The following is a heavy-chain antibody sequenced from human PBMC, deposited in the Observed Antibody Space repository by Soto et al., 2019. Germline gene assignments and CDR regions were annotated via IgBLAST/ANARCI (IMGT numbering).Heavy chain of an antibody. CDR1: GFTFSSYA. V-gene: IGHV3-30-3*01. D-gene: IGHD3-9*01. Sequence: GGPLRLSCAAPGFTFSSYAMHWVRQAPGKGLEWVAVISYDGSNKYYADSVKGRFTISRDNSKNTLYLQMNSLRAEDTAVYYCAREDYDILTGSRPDAFDIWGQGTMVTVSS. CDR3: AREDYDILTGSRPDAFDI. J-gene: IGHJ3*02. CDR2: ISYDGSNK.